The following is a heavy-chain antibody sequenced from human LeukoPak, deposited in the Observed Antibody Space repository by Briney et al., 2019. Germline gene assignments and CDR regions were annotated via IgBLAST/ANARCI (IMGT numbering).Heavy chain of an antibody. CDR3: ARDPFSYYYGMDV. V-gene: IGHV3-21*01. Sequence: GRSLRLSCAASGFTFSSYSMNWVRQAPGKGLEWVSSISSSSSYIYYADSVKGRFTISRDNAKNSLYLQMNSLRAEDTAVYYCARDPFSYYYGMDVWGQGTTVTVSS. J-gene: IGHJ6*02. CDR1: GFTFSSYS. CDR2: ISSSSSYI. D-gene: IGHD3-16*01.